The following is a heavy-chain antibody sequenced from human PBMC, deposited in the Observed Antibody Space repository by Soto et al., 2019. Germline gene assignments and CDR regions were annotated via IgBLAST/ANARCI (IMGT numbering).Heavy chain of an antibody. D-gene: IGHD3-10*02. CDR1: GFTVRGCA. CDR3: SGASLSGGADF. Sequence: DVQLVESGGGLVQPGRSLRLSCAASGFTVRGCAMHWVRQVKGGGLEWVAGIYGSGAVGYEGAVRGRFTISRDVAKNSLPLQMSSLTIEDTALYYCSGASLSGGADFWGQGTRVTLSS. V-gene: IGHV3-9*01. CDR2: IYGSGAV. J-gene: IGHJ6*02.